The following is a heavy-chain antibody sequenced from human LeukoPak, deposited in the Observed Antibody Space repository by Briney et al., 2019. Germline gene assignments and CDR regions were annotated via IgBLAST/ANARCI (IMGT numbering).Heavy chain of an antibody. CDR2: ISAYNGNT. Sequence: GASVKVSFKASVYTFTTYGISWVRQGPGQGLGWMGLISAYNGNTNYAQKLQGRVTMNTDTSTSTAYMELRSLRSDDTAVYYCARGRRAGTSDYWGQGTLVTVSS. J-gene: IGHJ4*02. CDR3: ARGRRAGTSDY. CDR1: VYTFTTYG. V-gene: IGHV1-18*01. D-gene: IGHD6-19*01.